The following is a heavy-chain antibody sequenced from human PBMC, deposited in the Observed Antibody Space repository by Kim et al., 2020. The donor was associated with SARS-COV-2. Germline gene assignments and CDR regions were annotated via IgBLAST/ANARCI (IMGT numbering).Heavy chain of an antibody. J-gene: IGHJ3*02. CDR2: ISSSGSTI. D-gene: IGHD2-15*01. CDR3: ARGGLYCSGGSCYDTFGAFDI. CDR1: GFTFSSYE. Sequence: GGSLRLSCAASGFTFSSYEMNWVRQAPGKGLEWVSYISSSGSTIYYADSVKGRFTISRDNAKNSLYLQMNSLRAEDTAVYYCARGGLYCSGGSCYDTFGAFDIWGQGTMVTFSS. V-gene: IGHV3-48*03.